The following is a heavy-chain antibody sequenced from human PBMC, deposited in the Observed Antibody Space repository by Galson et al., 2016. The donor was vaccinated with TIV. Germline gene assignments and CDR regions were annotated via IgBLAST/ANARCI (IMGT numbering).Heavy chain of an antibody. CDR1: GGKFSSYV. V-gene: IGHV1-69*11. D-gene: IGHD3-22*01. Sequence: ASGGKFSSYVISWVRQAPGQGLEWMGRIIPILDTTQYAQKIQGRVTITADDSTDTAYVEFNSLTSEDTAVYYCARATNYYDDWFDPWGQGTLVTVSS. CDR3: ARATNYYDDWFDP. J-gene: IGHJ5*02. CDR2: IIPILDTT.